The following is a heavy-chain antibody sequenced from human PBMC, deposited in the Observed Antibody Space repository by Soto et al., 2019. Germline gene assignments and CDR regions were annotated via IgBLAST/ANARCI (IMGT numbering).Heavy chain of an antibody. J-gene: IGHJ6*03. D-gene: IGHD3-10*01. CDR3: ARGNGSGSDYYYYMDV. CDR1: GGSFSGYY. CDR2: INHSGST. Sequence: SETLSLTCAFYGGSFSGYYWSWIRQPPGKGLEWIGEINHSGSTNYNPSLKSRVTISVDTSKNQFSLKLSSVTAADTAVYYCARGNGSGSDYYYYMDVWGKGTTVTVSS. V-gene: IGHV4-34*01.